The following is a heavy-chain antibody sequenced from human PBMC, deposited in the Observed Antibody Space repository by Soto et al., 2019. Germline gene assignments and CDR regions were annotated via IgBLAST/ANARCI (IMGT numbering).Heavy chain of an antibody. CDR2: IYYSGST. Sequence: SETLSLTCTVSGGSISSGGYYWSWIRQHPGKGLEWIGYIYYSGSTNYNPSLKSRVTISVDTSKSQFSLKLSSVTAADTAVYYCARDSSYSGSYSVWGQGTLVTVSS. J-gene: IGHJ4*02. V-gene: IGHV4-61*08. CDR3: ARDSSYSGSYSV. D-gene: IGHD1-26*01. CDR1: GGSISSGGYY.